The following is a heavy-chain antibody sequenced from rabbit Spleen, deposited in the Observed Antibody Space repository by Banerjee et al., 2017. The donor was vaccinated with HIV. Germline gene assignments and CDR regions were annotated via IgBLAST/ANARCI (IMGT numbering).Heavy chain of an antibody. Sequence: QSLEESGGGLVQPEGSLTLTCTASGFSFSSRYWMCWVRQAPGKGLEWIACIDAGSSGFTYFATWAKGRFTCSKTSSTTVTLQMTRLTAADTATYFCARDTSSSFSSYGMDLWGPGTLVTVS. D-gene: IGHD1-1*01. CDR1: GFSFSSRYW. CDR3: ARDTSSSFSSYGMDL. J-gene: IGHJ6*01. CDR2: IDAGSSGFT. V-gene: IGHV1S40*01.